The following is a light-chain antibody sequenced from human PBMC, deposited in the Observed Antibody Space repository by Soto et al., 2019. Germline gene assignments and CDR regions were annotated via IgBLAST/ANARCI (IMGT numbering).Light chain of an antibody. CDR2: AAS. J-gene: IGKJ4*01. Sequence: DIQMTQSPSSLSASVGDRVTITCRASQSISNYLNWYQQKPGKAPKLLIYAASSLQSGVPSRFSGSGSGTDFPLTISSLQPEDVATYYCQQTYSTLLTFGGGTKVEIK. CDR3: QQTYSTLLT. CDR1: QSISNY. V-gene: IGKV1-39*01.